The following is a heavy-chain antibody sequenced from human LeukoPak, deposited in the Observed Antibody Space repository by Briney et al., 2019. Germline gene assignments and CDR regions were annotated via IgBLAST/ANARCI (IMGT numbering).Heavy chain of an antibody. J-gene: IGHJ4*02. D-gene: IGHD3-22*01. CDR1: GGSISSYY. CDR2: IYYSGST. V-gene: IGHV4-59*08. CDR3: ARLRDSSGYYIDY. Sequence: SETLSLTCTVSGGSISSYYWSWIRQPPGKGLEWIGYIYYSGSTNYNPSLKSQVTISVDTSKYQFSLKLSSVTAADTAVYYCARLRDSSGYYIDYWGQGTLVTVSS.